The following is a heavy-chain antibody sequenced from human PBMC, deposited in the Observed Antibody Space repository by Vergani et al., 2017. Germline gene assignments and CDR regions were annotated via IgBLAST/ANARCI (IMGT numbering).Heavy chain of an antibody. CDR2: ISAYNGNT. D-gene: IGHD6-13*01. CDR3: ARDLVRYSSSSAGIDY. V-gene: IGHV1-18*01. J-gene: IGHJ4*02. CDR1: GYTFTSYG. Sequence: QVQLVQSGAEVKKPGASVKVSCKASGYTFTSYGISWVRLAPGQGLEWMGGISAYNGNTNYAQKLQGRVTMTTDTSTRTAYMELRSLRSDDTAVYYCARDLVRYSSSSAGIDYWGQGTLVTVSS.